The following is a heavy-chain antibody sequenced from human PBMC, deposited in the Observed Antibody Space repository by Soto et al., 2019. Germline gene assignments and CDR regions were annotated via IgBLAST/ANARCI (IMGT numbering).Heavy chain of an antibody. CDR3: ARDPLWGTAMVLWYFDL. Sequence: QVQLVESGGGVVQPGRSLRLSCAASGFTFSSYAMHWVRQAPGKGLEWVAVISYDGSNKYYADSVKGRFTISRDNSKNTLYLQMNSRRAADTAVYYCARDPLWGTAMVLWYFDLGGRGTLVTVSS. CDR2: ISYDGSNK. CDR1: GFTFSSYA. J-gene: IGHJ2*01. V-gene: IGHV3-30-3*01. D-gene: IGHD5-18*01.